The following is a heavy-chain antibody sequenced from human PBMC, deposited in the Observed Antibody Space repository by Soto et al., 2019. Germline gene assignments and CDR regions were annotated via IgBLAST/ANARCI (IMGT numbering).Heavy chain of an antibody. Sequence: GGSLRLSCAASGFTFSSYWMSWVRQAPGKGLEWVANIKQDGSEKYYVDSVKGRFTISRDNAKNSLYLQMNSLRAEDTAVYYCARDQSSGWYYYYYMDVWGKGTTVTVSS. CDR3: ARDQSSGWYYYYYMDV. J-gene: IGHJ6*03. CDR2: IKQDGSEK. V-gene: IGHV3-7*01. CDR1: GFTFSSYW. D-gene: IGHD6-19*01.